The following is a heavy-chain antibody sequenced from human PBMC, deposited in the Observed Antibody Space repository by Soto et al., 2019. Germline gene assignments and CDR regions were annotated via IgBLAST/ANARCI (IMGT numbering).Heavy chain of an antibody. J-gene: IGHJ3*02. CDR2: ISSSSSTI. V-gene: IGHV3-48*01. Sequence: PGGSLRLSCAASGFTFSSYSMNWVRQAPGKGLECVSYISSSSSTIYYADSVKGRFTISRDNAKNSLYLQMNSLRAEDTAVYYCARATRGNGWYFTATGAAFDIWGQGTMVTVSS. CDR3: ARATRGNGWYFTATGAAFDI. CDR1: GFTFSSYS. D-gene: IGHD6-19*01.